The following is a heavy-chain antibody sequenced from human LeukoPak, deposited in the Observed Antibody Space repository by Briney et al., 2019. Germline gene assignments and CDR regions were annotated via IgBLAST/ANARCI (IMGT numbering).Heavy chain of an antibody. J-gene: IGHJ4*02. V-gene: IGHV3-21*01. CDR3: ARDLTTVTD. Sequence: GGSLRLSCAASGFTFSTREMNWVRQAPGKGLEWVSSISSTSSHIYYGDSLEGRFTISRDNAKNSLYLQMNSLRAEDTAVYYCARDLTTVTDWGQGTLVTVSS. CDR2: ISSTSSHI. CDR1: GFTFSTRE. D-gene: IGHD4-17*01.